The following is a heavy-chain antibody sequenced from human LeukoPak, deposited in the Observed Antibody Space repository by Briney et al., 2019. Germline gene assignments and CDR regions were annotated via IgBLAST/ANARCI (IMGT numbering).Heavy chain of an antibody. Sequence: SEPLSLTCSLYGGSISNYWRSWIPQAPEKGLEWIGRIYPSGTTYYNPSLRSRVTLSVDTSKNQFSLKLSSLTPADKAVYYCARALPSVVTPFGYWGQGTLVTVSS. CDR1: GGSISNYW. CDR2: IYPSGTT. D-gene: IGHD4-23*01. CDR3: ARALPSVVTPFGY. V-gene: IGHV4-4*07. J-gene: IGHJ4*02.